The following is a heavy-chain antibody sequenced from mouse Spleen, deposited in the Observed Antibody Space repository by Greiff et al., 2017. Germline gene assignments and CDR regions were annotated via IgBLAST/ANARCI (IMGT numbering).Heavy chain of an antibody. CDR1: GYTFTDYY. V-gene: IGHV1-26*01. J-gene: IGHJ3*01. CDR2: INPNNGGT. D-gene: IGHD3-1*01. Sequence: EVQLQQSGPELVKPGASVKISCKASGYTFTDYYMNWVKQSHGKSLEWIGDINPNNGGTSYNQKFKGKATLTVDKSSSTAYMELRSLTSEDSAVYYCARGARATRFAYWGQGTLVTVSA. CDR3: ARGARATRFAY.